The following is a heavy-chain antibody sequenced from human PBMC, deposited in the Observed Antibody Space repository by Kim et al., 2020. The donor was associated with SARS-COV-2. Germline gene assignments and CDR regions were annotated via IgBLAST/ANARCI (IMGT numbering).Heavy chain of an antibody. CDR3: TTALPNIWSYYYGMDV. D-gene: IGHD3-9*01. Sequence: GGSLRLSCAASGFTFSNAWMSWVRQAPGKGLEWVGRIKSKTDGGTTDYAAPVKGRFTISRDDSKNTLYLQMNSLKTEDTAVYYCTTALPNIWSYYYGMDVWGQGTTVTVSS. V-gene: IGHV3-15*01. CDR1: GFTFSNAW. CDR2: IKSKTDGGTT. J-gene: IGHJ6*02.